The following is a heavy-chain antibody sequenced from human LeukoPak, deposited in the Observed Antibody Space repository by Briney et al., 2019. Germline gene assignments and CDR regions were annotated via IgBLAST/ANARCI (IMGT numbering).Heavy chain of an antibody. CDR2: IRSKAYGGTT. V-gene: IGHV3-49*03. J-gene: IGHJ6*03. CDR3: TRDQDIFGVVPSYYYYMDV. D-gene: IGHD3-3*02. CDR1: GFTFGDYA. Sequence: GGSLRLSCTASGFTFGDYAMSWFRQAPGKGLEGVGFIRSKAYGGTTEYAASVKGRFTISRDDSKSIAYLQMNSLKTEDTAVYYCTRDQDIFGVVPSYYYYMDVWGKGTTVTVSS.